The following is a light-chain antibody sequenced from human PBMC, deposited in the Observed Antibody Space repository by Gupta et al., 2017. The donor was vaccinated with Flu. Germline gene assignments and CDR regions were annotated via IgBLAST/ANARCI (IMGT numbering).Light chain of an antibody. CDR1: QSLSGA. V-gene: IGKV3-20*01. CDR2: SAS. J-gene: IGKJ3*01. CDR3: QQYAGSPVT. Sequence: EIVLTQSPGTLSLSPGERATLSCRASQSLSGALAWYQQNPGQAPRLLIFSASGRATGTPGRFSGSGSGTDFTLTISRLEPEDFAVYYCQQYAGSPVTFGPGTTVDIK.